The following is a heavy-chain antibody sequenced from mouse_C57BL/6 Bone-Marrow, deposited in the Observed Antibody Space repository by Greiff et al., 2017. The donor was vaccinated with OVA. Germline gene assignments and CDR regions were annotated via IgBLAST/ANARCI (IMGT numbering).Heavy chain of an antibody. CDR3: ARLKMAWFAY. CDR1: GFTFSSYG. Sequence: EVKLVESGGDLVKPGGSLKLSCAASGFTFSSYGMSWVRQTPDKRLEWVATISSGGSYTYYPDSVKGRFTISRDNAKNTLYLQMSSLKSEDTAMYYCARLKMAWFAYWGQGTLVTVSA. D-gene: IGHD2-3*01. J-gene: IGHJ3*01. CDR2: ISSGGSYT. V-gene: IGHV5-6*01.